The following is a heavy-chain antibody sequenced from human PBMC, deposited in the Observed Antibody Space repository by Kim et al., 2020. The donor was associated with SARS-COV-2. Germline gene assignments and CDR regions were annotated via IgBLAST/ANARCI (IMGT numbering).Heavy chain of an antibody. D-gene: IGHD2-8*01. CDR2: ISSSGTI. V-gene: IGHV3-11*01. J-gene: IGHJ4*02. CDR1: GFTFSDHY. CDR3: AKGADIVLTVYGICYFDN. Sequence: GGSLRLSCAASGFTFSDHYMSWIRQAPGKGLEWISYISSSGTILYEDSVKGRFTISRDNARNSLFLQMNSLRAEDTAVYYCAKGADIVLTVYGICYFDNWGQGTLFTVSS.